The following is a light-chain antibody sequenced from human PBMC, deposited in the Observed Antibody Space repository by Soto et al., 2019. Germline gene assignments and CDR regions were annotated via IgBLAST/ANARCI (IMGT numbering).Light chain of an antibody. V-gene: IGKV3-11*01. J-gene: IGKJ3*01. CDR3: HHRINSPPI. Sequence: EIVLTQSPATLSLSPGERATLSCRASQSVSSYLAWYQQKPGQAPRLLIYDASNRATGIPARFSGSGSGTDLPLTISTLDPEDFAVYYGHHRINSPPIFGRGTKVDIK. CDR2: DAS. CDR1: QSVSSY.